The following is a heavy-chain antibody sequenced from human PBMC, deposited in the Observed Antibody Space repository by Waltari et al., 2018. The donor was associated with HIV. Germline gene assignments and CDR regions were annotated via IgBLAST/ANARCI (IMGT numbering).Heavy chain of an antibody. CDR1: GFTFSDYY. V-gene: IGHV3-11*01. D-gene: IGHD6-13*01. CDR3: ARVIERIAAAGAQNWFDP. CDR2: ISSSGSTI. Sequence: QVQLVESGGGLVKPGGSLRLSCAASGFTFSDYYMSWIRQAPGKGLEWVSDISSSGSTIYYADSVKGRFTISRDNAKNSLYLQMNSLRAEDTAVYYCARVIERIAAAGAQNWFDPWGQGTLVTVSS. J-gene: IGHJ5*02.